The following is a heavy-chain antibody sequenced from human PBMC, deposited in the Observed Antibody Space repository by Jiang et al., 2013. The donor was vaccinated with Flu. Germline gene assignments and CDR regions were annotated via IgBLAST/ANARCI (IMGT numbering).Heavy chain of an antibody. D-gene: IGHD3-22*01. J-gene: IGHJ2*01. CDR1: GVSMSRYF. CDR2: IYHSGSS. Sequence: GSGLVKPSETLSLTCNVSGVSMSRYFWSWIRQPPGRGLEYIGYIYHSGSSNYNPSLKSRVTISLDTSKKQFSLRLSSVTAADTAVYFCASYLNYYDRGSARXIWYFDLWGLAPWSLSPQ. CDR3: ASYLNYYDRGSARXIWYFDL. V-gene: IGHV4-59*01.